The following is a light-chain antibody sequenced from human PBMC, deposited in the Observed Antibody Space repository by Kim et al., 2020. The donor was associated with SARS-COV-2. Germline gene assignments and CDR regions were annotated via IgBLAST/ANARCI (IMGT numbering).Light chain of an antibody. Sequence: DIQMTQSPSSLSASVGDRVTITCQASQDISNYLNLYQQKPGKAPKLLIYDASNLETGVPSRFSGSGSGTDFTFTISSLQPEDIATYYCQQYDNLITFGPGTKVDIK. CDR1: QDISNY. CDR3: QQYDNLIT. J-gene: IGKJ3*01. CDR2: DAS. V-gene: IGKV1-33*01.